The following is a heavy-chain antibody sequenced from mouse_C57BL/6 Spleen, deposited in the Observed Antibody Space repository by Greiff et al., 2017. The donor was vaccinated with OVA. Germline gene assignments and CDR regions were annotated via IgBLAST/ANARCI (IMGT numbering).Heavy chain of an antibody. D-gene: IGHD1-1*01. Sequence: VQLQQSGPGLVKPSQSLSLTCSVTGYSITSGYYWNWIRQFPGNQLEWMGYISYDGSNNYNQSLKNRISITRDTSKNQFFLKLNSVTTEDTATYYCARNDGSSYPYYFDYWGQGTTLTVSS. V-gene: IGHV3-6*01. CDR3: ARNDGSSYPYYFDY. CDR2: ISYDGSN. CDR1: GYSITSGYY. J-gene: IGHJ2*01.